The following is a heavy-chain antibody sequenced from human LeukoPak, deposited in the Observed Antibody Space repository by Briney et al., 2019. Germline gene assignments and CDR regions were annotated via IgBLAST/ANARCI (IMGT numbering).Heavy chain of an antibody. CDR2: IYYSGST. V-gene: IGHV4-59*12. J-gene: IGHJ4*02. CDR1: GGSISSYY. D-gene: IGHD4-23*01. Sequence: SSETLSLTCTVSGGSISSYYWSWIRQPPGKGLEWIGYIYYSGSTNYNPSLKSRVTISVDTSKNQFSLKLSSVTAADTAVYYCARGSVVTPISDYWGQGTLVTVSS. CDR3: ARGSVVTPISDY.